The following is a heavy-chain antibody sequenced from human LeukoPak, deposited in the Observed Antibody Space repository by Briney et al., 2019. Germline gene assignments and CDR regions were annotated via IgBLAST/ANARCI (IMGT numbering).Heavy chain of an antibody. J-gene: IGHJ4*02. CDR1: GGSISSGGYY. Sequence: PSQTLSLTCTVSGGSISSGGYYWSWIRQPPGKGLEWIGEINHSGSTNYNPSLKSRVTISVDTSKNQFSLKLSSVTAADTAVYYCARGSRGYKGIPDYWGQGTLVTVSS. V-gene: IGHV4-30-2*01. CDR2: INHSGST. D-gene: IGHD3-10*01. CDR3: ARGSRGYKGIPDY.